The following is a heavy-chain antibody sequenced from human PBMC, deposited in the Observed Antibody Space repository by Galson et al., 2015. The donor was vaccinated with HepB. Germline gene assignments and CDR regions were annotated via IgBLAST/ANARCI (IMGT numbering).Heavy chain of an antibody. D-gene: IGHD3-10*01. V-gene: IGHV1-2*04. CDR3: AREVWFGSLGYFDL. Sequence: SCKASGYTFTGYYMHWVRQAPGQGLEWMGWINPNSGGTNYAQKFQGWVTMTRDTSISTAYMELSRLRSDDTAVYYCAREVWFGSLGYFDLWGRGTLVTVSS. CDR1: GYTFTGYY. CDR2: INPNSGGT. J-gene: IGHJ2*01.